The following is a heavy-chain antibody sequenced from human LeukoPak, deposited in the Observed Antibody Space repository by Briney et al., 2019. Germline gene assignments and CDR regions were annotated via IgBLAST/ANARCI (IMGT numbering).Heavy chain of an antibody. V-gene: IGHV1-18*01. J-gene: IGHJ4*02. CDR3: ARDNIRVPAAPEDY. Sequence: ASVKASCKASGYTFTSYAMHWVRQAPGQRLEWMGWISAYNGNTNYAQKLQGRVTMTTDTSTSTAYMELRSLRSDDTAVYYCARDNIRVPAAPEDYWGQGTLVTVSS. CDR1: GYTFTSYA. CDR2: ISAYNGNT. D-gene: IGHD2-2*01.